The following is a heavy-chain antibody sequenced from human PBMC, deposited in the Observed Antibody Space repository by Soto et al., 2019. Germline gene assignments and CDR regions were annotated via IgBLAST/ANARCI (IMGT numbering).Heavy chain of an antibody. CDR3: ARAGVTTVTTFDY. CDR1: GYTFTSYA. J-gene: IGHJ4*02. Sequence: GASVKVSCKASGYTFTSYAMHWVRQAPGQGLEWMGWINAGNGNTKYSQKFQGRVTITRDTSASTAYMELSSLRSEDTAVYYCARAGVTTVTTFDYWGQGTLVTVSS. CDR2: INAGNGNT. D-gene: IGHD4-4*01. V-gene: IGHV1-3*01.